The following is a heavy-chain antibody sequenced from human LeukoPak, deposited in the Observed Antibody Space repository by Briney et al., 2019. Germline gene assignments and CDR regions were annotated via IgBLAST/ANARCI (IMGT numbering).Heavy chain of an antibody. D-gene: IGHD3-10*01. CDR3: ARCITMVRGVSREVDP. CDR2: IYYSGST. V-gene: IGHV4-59*12. Sequence: SETLSLTCTVSGGSISSYYWSWIRQPPGKGLEWIGYIYYSGSTNYNPSLKSRVTISVDKSKNQFSLKLSSVTAADTAVYYCARCITMVRGVSREVDPWGQGTLVTVSS. J-gene: IGHJ5*02. CDR1: GGSISSYY.